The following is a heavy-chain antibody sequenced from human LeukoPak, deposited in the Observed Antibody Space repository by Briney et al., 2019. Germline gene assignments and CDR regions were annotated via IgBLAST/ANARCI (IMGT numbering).Heavy chain of an antibody. D-gene: IGHD3-22*01. CDR3: ARDLVRRGYYYPYNFDY. J-gene: IGHJ4*02. CDR2: IKQDGSEK. V-gene: IGHV3-7*01. Sequence: GGSLRLSCAASGFTFSSYWMSWVRQAPGKGLEWVANIKQDGSEKYYVDSVKGRFTISRDNAKNSLYLQMNSLRAEDTAVYYCARDLVRRGYYYPYNFDYWGQGTLVTVSS. CDR1: GFTFSSYW.